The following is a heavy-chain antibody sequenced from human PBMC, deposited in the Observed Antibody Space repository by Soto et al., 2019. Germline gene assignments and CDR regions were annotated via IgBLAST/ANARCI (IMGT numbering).Heavy chain of an antibody. CDR2: IYYSGST. V-gene: IGHV4-39*07. CDR3: ARDLWGYCGADCYPLDV. J-gene: IGHJ6*02. Sequence: PSETLSLTCTVSSASISSSSYTWGWIRQPPGKGLEWIGSIYYSGSTYYNPSLNSRVTISVDTSKNQFSLKLNSVTAADTAVYYCARDLWGYCGADCYPLDVWGQGTTVTVSS. CDR1: SASISSSSYT. D-gene: IGHD2-21*02.